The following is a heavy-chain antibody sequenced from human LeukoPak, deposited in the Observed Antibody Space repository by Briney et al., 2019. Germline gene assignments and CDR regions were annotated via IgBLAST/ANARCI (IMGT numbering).Heavy chain of an antibody. CDR2: IYSGGPT. D-gene: IGHD6-13*01. CDR3: ANLPSSSWVDY. J-gene: IGHJ4*02. Sequence: GGSLRLSCAGSGFSVNSNFMSWVRQAPGKGLEWVSVIYSGGPTFYADSVRGRFTISRDNSKNTLYLQMNSLRAEDTAVYYCANLPSSSWVDYWGQGTLVTVSS. V-gene: IGHV3-66*01. CDR1: GFSVNSNF.